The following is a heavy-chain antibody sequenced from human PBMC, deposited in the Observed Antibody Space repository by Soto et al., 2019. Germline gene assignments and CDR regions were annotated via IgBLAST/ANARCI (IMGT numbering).Heavy chain of an antibody. J-gene: IGHJ6*02. CDR2: ISAYNSNT. D-gene: IGHD3-22*01. CDR3: ARDLTQYYDSGDYFEQRAYYYGMDV. Sequence: QVQLVQSGAEVKKPGASVKVSCKASGYTFTSYGISWVRQAPGQGLEWMGWISAYNSNTNYAQKLQGRVTMTTETSTSKAYMELRSMRSDDTSVYYCARDLTQYYDSGDYFEQRAYYYGMDVRGQGTTVTVAS. V-gene: IGHV1-18*01. CDR1: GYTFTSYG.